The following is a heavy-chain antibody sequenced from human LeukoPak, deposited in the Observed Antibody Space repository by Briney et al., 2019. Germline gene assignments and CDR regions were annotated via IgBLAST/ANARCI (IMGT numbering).Heavy chain of an antibody. V-gene: IGHV4-34*01. CDR1: GGSFSGYY. D-gene: IGHD3-10*01. CDR2: INHSGST. CDR3: ARRKREYYYGSGSYYRDYYYYYMDV. J-gene: IGHJ6*03. Sequence: SETLSLTCAVYGGSFSGYYWSWIRQPPGKGLEWIGEINHSGSTNYNPSLKSRVTISVDTSKNQFSLKLSSVTAADTAVYYCARRKREYYYGSGSYYRDYYYYYMDVWGKGTTVTISS.